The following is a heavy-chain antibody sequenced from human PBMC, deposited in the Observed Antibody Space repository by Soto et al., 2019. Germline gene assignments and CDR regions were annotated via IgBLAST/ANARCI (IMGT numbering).Heavy chain of an antibody. CDR2: IYFSGST. V-gene: IGHV4-31*03. CDR1: GASINSGGYY. J-gene: IGHJ4*02. D-gene: IGHD6-13*01. CDR3: ARYSRSYYFDY. Sequence: SLTCTVSGASINSGGYYWSWIRQLPGKGLEWIGYIYFSGSTYYNPSLKSRVTISVDTSKNQFSLKLSSVTAADTAVYYCARYSRSYYFDYWGQRPLVTLST.